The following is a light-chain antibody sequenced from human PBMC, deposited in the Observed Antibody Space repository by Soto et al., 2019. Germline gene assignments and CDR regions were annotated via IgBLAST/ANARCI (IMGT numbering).Light chain of an antibody. Sequence: DIQMTQSPSSLSASVGDTVTITCRTSQSISYYLNWYQHKPGKAPTLLIFAGSSLQTRVPSRFSGSGSGTEFTLTISSLQPEDFAYYYCQQTYTAGDTFGQGTRLDIK. CDR3: QQTYTAGDT. CDR2: AGS. J-gene: IGKJ5*01. V-gene: IGKV1-39*01. CDR1: QSISYY.